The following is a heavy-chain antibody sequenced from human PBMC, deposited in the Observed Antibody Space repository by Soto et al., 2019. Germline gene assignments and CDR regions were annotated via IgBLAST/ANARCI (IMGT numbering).Heavy chain of an antibody. CDR3: AKDLDYYDSSGYSGVDY. D-gene: IGHD3-22*01. J-gene: IGHJ4*02. V-gene: IGHV3-30*18. Sequence: QVQLVESGGGVVQPGRSLRLSCAASGFTFSSYGMHWVRQAPGKGLEWVAVISYDGSNKYYADSVKGRFTISRDNSKNTLYLQMNSLRAEDTAVYYCAKDLDYYDSSGYSGVDYWGQGTLVTVSS. CDR2: ISYDGSNK. CDR1: GFTFSSYG.